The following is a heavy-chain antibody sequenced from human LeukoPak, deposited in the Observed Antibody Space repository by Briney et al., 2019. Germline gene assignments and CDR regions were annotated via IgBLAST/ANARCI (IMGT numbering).Heavy chain of an antibody. J-gene: IGHJ6*03. V-gene: IGHV4-59*01. CDR3: ARFSGSYRAYYYYYMDV. Sequence: SETLSLTCTVSGGSISRYYWSWIRQPPGKGLEWIGYIYYSGSTNYNPSLKSRVTISVDTSKNQFSLKLSSVTAADTAVYYCARFSGSYRAYYYYYMDVWGKGTTVTVSS. D-gene: IGHD1-26*01. CDR2: IYYSGST. CDR1: GGSISRYY.